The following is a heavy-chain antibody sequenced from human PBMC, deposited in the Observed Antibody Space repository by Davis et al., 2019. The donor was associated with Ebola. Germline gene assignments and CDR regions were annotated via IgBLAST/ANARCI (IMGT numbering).Heavy chain of an antibody. J-gene: IGHJ4*02. D-gene: IGHD2-2*01. Sequence: SVTVSCKAAGGTLRTHGISWARQAPGHGLEGMGGLIPIFGTPNYAQKLQGRVTIVADESTSTAYVELSSLKSDDTAVYYCAGHGRRLVGYFDSWGQGTLVTVSS. V-gene: IGHV1-69*13. CDR3: AGHGRRLVGYFDS. CDR2: LIPIFGTP. CDR1: GGTLRTHG.